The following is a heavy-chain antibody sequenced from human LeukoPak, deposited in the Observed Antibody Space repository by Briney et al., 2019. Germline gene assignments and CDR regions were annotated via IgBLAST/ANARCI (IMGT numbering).Heavy chain of an antibody. CDR1: GFTFSSYA. D-gene: IGHD2-15*01. CDR2: ISGSGGST. V-gene: IGHV3-23*01. J-gene: IGHJ4*02. CDR3: AKGRIVVVAFFDY. Sequence: GGSLRLSCAASGFTFSSYAMSWVRQTPGKGLEWVSAISGSGGSTYYADSVKGRFTISRDNSKNTLYLQMNSLRAEDTAVYYCAKGRIVVVAFFDYWGQGTLVTVSS.